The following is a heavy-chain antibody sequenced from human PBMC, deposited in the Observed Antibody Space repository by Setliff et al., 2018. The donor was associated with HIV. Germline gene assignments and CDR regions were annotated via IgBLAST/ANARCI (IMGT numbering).Heavy chain of an antibody. V-gene: IGHV4-31*03. CDR3: ARDQSDYNVLTGFGDFDY. Sequence: SETLSLTCTVSGDSINSGGYHWTWIRQHPGKGLEWIGYISYIGYTYYNPALKSRLTISLYTSKNQFSLKLSSVTAADTAVYYCARDQSDYNVLTGFGDFDYWGHGTLVTVSS. D-gene: IGHD3-9*01. CDR2: ISYIGYT. J-gene: IGHJ4*01. CDR1: GDSINSGGYH.